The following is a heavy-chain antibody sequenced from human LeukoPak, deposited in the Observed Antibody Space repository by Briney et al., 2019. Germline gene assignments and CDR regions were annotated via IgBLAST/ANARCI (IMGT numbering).Heavy chain of an antibody. V-gene: IGHV3-53*04. D-gene: IGHD3-16*02. CDR1: GFTVSSNY. J-gene: IGHJ4*02. CDR3: ARSRPYDYVWGSYRQYYFDY. CDR2: IYSGGST. Sequence: GGSLRLSCAASGFTVSSNYMSWVRPAPGKGLEWVSVIYSGGSTYYADSVKGRFTISRHNSTNTLYLQMNSLRAEDTAVYYCARSRPYDYVWGSYRQYYFDYWGQGTLVTVSS.